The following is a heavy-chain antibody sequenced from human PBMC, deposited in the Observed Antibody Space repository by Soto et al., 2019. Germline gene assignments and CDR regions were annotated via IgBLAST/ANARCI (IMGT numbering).Heavy chain of an antibody. J-gene: IGHJ6*02. CDR3: ARGVLVPAAIVYYYGMDV. CDR2: ISYDGSNK. V-gene: IGHV3-30-3*01. D-gene: IGHD2-2*02. Sequence: QVQLVESGGGVVQPGRSLRLSCAASGFTFSSYAMHWVRQAPGKWLEWVAVISYDGSNKYYADSVKGRFTISRDNSKNTLYLQMNSLRVEDTAVYYCARGVLVPAAIVYYYGMDVWGQGTTVTVSS. CDR1: GFTFSSYA.